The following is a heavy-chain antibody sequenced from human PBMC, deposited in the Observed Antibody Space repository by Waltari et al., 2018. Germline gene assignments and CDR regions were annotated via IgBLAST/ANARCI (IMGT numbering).Heavy chain of an antibody. J-gene: IGHJ4*02. V-gene: IGHV3-7*01. CDR2: INQDGSVK. CDR3: ARDPGYSSFDY. D-gene: IGHD6-19*01. Sequence: EVRLMESGGGWVQPGESLRLSCAVSGFTCSNSWMSWVRQAPGKGLEFLANINQDGSVKNYVDSVKGRFTISRDNAKNSLYLQMNSLRAEDTAFYYCARDPGYSSFDYWGQGTLVTVSS. CDR1: GFTCSNSW.